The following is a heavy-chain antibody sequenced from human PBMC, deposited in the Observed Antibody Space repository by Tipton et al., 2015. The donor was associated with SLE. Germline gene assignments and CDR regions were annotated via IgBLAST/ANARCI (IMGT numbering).Heavy chain of an antibody. CDR1: GFTFSSYA. D-gene: IGHD4-17*01. CDR2: ISYDGSNK. CDR3: ARELGDYGFDY. V-gene: IGHV3-30*04. J-gene: IGHJ4*02. Sequence: SLRLSCAASGFTFSSYAMHWVRQAPGKGLEWVAVISYDGSNKYYADSVKGLFTISRDNSKNTLYLQMNSLRAEDTAVYYCARELGDYGFDYWGQGTLVAVSS.